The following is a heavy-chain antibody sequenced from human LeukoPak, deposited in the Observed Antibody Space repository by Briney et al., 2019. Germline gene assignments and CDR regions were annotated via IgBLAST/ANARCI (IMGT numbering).Heavy chain of an antibody. D-gene: IGHD1-1*01. V-gene: IGHV1-2*02. CDR1: GYTFTGYY. J-gene: IGHJ4*02. CDR2: INPNSGGT. CDR3: ARDLPTTIQRDY. Sequence: GASVKVSCKASGYTFTGYYMHWVRQAPGQGLEWMGWINPNSGGTNYAQKFQGRVTMTRDTPISTAYMELSRLRSDDTAVYYCARDLPTTIQRDYWGQGTLVTVSS.